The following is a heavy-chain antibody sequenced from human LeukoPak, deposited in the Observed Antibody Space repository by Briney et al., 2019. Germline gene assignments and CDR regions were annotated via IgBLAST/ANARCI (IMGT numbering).Heavy chain of an antibody. D-gene: IGHD3-22*01. V-gene: IGHV4-34*01. J-gene: IGHJ4*02. CDR1: GGSFSGYY. Sequence: SETLSLTCAVYGGSFSGYYWSWIRQPPGKGLEWIGEINHSGSTNYNPSLKSRVTISVDTSKNQFSLKLSSVTAAGTAVYYCARANYYDSSGHQTYYFDYWGQGTLVTVSS. CDR3: ARANYYDSSGHQTYYFDY. CDR2: INHSGST.